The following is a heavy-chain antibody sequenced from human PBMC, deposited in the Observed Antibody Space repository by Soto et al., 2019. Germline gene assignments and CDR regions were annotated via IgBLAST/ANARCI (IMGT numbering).Heavy chain of an antibody. CDR1: GFTFSSYG. Sequence: QVQLVESGGGVVQPGGSLRLSCAASGFTFSSYGMHWVRQAPGKGLEWVAVISYDGSNKYYADSVKGRFTISRDNSKNTLYLQMNSLRAEDTAVYYCAKDPDYDFWSGFKYYYGMDVWGQGTTVTVSS. CDR2: ISYDGSNK. D-gene: IGHD3-3*01. CDR3: AKDPDYDFWSGFKYYYGMDV. J-gene: IGHJ6*02. V-gene: IGHV3-30*18.